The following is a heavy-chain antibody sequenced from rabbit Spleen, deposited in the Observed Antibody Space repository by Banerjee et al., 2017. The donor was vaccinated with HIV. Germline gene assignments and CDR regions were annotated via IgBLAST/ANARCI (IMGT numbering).Heavy chain of an antibody. J-gene: IGHJ3*01. D-gene: IGHD2-1*01. CDR3: VRGYDYYGDYTRLDL. CDR1: GFSFSSSDY. V-gene: IGHV1S40*01. CDR2: IAGSSSGVT. Sequence: QSLEESGGGLVQPEGSLALTCKASGFSFSSSDYICWVRQAPGKGLEWISCIAGSSSGVTNYANSVKGRFTISSDSAQNTVFLQMTSLTASDMATYFCVRGYDYYGDYTRLDLWGPGTLVTVS.